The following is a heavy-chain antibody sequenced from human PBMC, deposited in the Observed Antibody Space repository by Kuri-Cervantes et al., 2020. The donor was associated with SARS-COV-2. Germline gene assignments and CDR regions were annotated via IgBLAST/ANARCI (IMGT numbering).Heavy chain of an antibody. CDR1: GGSISSYY. J-gene: IGHJ4*02. D-gene: IGHD6-19*01. CDR2: IYYSGST. CDR3: ARAIAVAGEVDY. Sequence: SETLSLTCTVSGGSISSYYWSWIRQSPGKGLEWIGYIYYSGSTNYNPSLKSRVTISVDTSKNQFSLKLSSVTAADTAVYYCARAIAVAGEVDYWGQGTLVTVSS. V-gene: IGHV4-59*01.